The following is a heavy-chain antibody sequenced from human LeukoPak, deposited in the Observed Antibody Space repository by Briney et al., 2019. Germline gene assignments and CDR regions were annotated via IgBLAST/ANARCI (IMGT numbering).Heavy chain of an antibody. D-gene: IGHD1-26*01. Sequence: PGGSLRLSCAASKFTFSSYEMNWVRQAPGKGLEWISYISSSDNTIYYADSVKGRFTISRDNAKNSLYLQMNSLRAEDTAIYYCAKYSGIYDAFDIWGQGTMVNVPS. CDR2: ISSSDNTI. V-gene: IGHV3-48*03. CDR3: AKYSGIYDAFDI. CDR1: KFTFSSYE. J-gene: IGHJ3*02.